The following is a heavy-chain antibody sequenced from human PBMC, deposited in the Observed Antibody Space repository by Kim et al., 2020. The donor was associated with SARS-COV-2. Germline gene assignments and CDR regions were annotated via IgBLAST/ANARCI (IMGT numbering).Heavy chain of an antibody. V-gene: IGHV1-18*01. CDR2: GNT. Sequence: GNTNYAQKLQGRVTMTTDTSTSTAYMELRSLRSDDTAVYYCARYGKLDIWGQGTMVTVSS. D-gene: IGHD4-17*01. CDR3: ARYGKLDI. J-gene: IGHJ3*02.